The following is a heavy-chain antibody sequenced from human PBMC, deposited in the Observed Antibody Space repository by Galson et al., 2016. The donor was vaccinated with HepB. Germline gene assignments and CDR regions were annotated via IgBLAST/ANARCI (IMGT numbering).Heavy chain of an antibody. J-gene: IGHJ4*02. CDR3: ARTQRNTDELDY. CDR1: GFTFSGFA. CDR2: IKEDGSEK. V-gene: IGHV3-7*04. Sequence: SLRLSCAASGFTFSGFAMTWVRQAPGKGLEWVANIKEDGSEKNYLDSVKGRFTISRDNAKNSLFLQMNSLSAEDTAVYYCARTQRNTDELDYWGQGTLVTVSS. D-gene: IGHD6-25*01.